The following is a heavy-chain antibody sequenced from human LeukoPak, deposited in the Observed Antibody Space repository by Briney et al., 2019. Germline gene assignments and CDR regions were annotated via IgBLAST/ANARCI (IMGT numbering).Heavy chain of an antibody. V-gene: IGHV4-39*07. Sequence: SETLSLTCTVSGGSISSSSNYWGWIRQSPGKGLEWIGSVYYSGPTYYTPSLESRVNILIDTSENQFSLRLSSVTAADTAMYYCARSVSGTRESFDYWGQGTLVTVSS. J-gene: IGHJ4*02. CDR1: GGSISSSSNY. CDR3: ARSVSGTRESFDY. D-gene: IGHD1-1*01. CDR2: VYYSGPT.